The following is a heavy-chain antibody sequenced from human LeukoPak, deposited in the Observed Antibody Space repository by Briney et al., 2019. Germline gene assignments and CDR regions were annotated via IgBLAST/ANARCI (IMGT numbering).Heavy chain of an antibody. CDR3: ARDYDTSGYYDY. D-gene: IGHD3-22*01. CDR1: GFTFSSYS. J-gene: IGHJ4*02. CDR2: ISSSSSYI. Sequence: GGSLRLSCAAPGFTFSSYSMNWVRQAPGKGLEWVSSISSSSSYIYYTDSVKGRFAISRDNAKNSLYLQVDSLRAEDTAVYYCARDYDTSGYYDYWGQGTLVTVSS. V-gene: IGHV3-21*01.